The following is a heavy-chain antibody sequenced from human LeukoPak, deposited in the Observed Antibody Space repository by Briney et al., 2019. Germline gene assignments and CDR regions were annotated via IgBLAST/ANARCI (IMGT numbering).Heavy chain of an antibody. CDR1: GGSISSYY. CDR2: IYYSGST. Sequence: SETLSLTCTVSGGSISSYYWSWIRQPPGKGLEWIGYIYYSGSTSYNPSLKSRVTISVDTSKNQFSLKLSSLTAADTAMYYCARGVIYCGGDCYQGAFDIWDQGTMVTVSS. J-gene: IGHJ3*02. CDR3: ARGVIYCGGDCYQGAFDI. D-gene: IGHD2-21*02. V-gene: IGHV4-59*12.